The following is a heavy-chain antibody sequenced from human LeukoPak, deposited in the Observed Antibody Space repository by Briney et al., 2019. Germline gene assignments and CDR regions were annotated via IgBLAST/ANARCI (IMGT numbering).Heavy chain of an antibody. D-gene: IGHD6-13*01. V-gene: IGHV1-18*01. CDR1: GYTFTIYG. J-gene: IGHJ6*04. CDR3: AREAPQYSSSWEYGMDV. Sequence: GAAGTVSCKASGYTFTIYGISWGRQAPGQGLGWMGWISAYNGNTKYAQKVQGRVTMTTDTSTNTAYMELRSLRSDDTAVYYCAREAPQYSSSWEYGMDVWGKGTTVTVSS. CDR2: ISAYNGNT.